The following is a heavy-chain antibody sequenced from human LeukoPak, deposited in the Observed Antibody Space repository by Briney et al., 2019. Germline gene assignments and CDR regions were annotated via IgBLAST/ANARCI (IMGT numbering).Heavy chain of an antibody. CDR3: AKDNIGYPRVYFDY. J-gene: IGHJ4*02. Sequence: GGSLRLSCAASGFTFSSYSMNWVRQAPGRGLEWVSGIDWNSGSIGYADSVKGRFTISRDNAKNSLYLQMNSLRAEDTALYYCAKDNIGYPRVYFDYWGQGTLVTVSS. D-gene: IGHD1-1*01. CDR1: GFTFSSYS. CDR2: IDWNSGSI. V-gene: IGHV3-9*01.